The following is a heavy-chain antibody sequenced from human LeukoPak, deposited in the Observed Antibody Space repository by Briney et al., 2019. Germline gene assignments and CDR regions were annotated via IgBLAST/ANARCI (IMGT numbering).Heavy chain of an antibody. CDR1: GFAFSSYA. CDR2: ISGSGSST. J-gene: IGHJ4*02. V-gene: IGHV3-23*01. CDR3: AKRGFGYYFDY. Sequence: GGSLRLSCAASGFAFSSYAMSWVRQAPGKGLEWVSAISGSGSSTYYADSVKGRFTISRDNSKNTLYLQMNSLRADDTAVYYCAKRGFGYYFDYWGQGTLVTVSS. D-gene: IGHD3-10*01.